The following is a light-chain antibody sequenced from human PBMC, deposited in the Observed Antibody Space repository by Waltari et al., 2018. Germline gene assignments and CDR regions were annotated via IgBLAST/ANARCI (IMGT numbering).Light chain of an antibody. CDR1: QSIRNY. J-gene: IGKJ4*01. V-gene: IGKV1-39*01. CDR3: HQYYSTSFT. CDR2: YAT. Sequence: DIQMTQSPSTLSASVGDRVTITCRASQSIRNYLNWYQHKLGKAPKFLIDYATSLKNGVPSRFSSSGSGTEFTLTISSLQPDDFATYYCHQYYSTSFTFGGGTKVEIK.